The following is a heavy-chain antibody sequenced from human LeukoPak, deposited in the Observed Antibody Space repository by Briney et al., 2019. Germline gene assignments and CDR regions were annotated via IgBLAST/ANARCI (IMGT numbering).Heavy chain of an antibody. CDR3: AKGYSSGWPYYFDY. V-gene: IGHV3-23*01. CDR2: ISGSGGST. CDR1: GFTFSSYW. D-gene: IGHD6-19*01. J-gene: IGHJ4*02. Sequence: GGSLRLSCAASGFTFSSYWMSWVRQAPGKGLEWVSAISGSGGSTYYADSVKGRFTISRDNSKNTLYLQMNSLRAEDTAVHYCAKGYSSGWPYYFDYWGQGTLVTVSS.